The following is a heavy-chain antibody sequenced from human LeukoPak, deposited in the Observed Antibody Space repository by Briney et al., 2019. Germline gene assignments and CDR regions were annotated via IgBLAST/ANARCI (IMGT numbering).Heavy chain of an antibody. D-gene: IGHD1-26*01. CDR2: IYTSGST. CDR3: ARENSGSYREFDY. J-gene: IGHJ4*02. CDR1: GGSISSYY. Sequence: SETLSLTCTVSGGSISSYYWSWIRQPAGKGLEWIGRIYTSGSTNYNASLKSRVSMSVDTSKNQFSLKLSSVTAADTAVFYCARENSGSYREFDYRGQGTLVTVSS. V-gene: IGHV4-4*07.